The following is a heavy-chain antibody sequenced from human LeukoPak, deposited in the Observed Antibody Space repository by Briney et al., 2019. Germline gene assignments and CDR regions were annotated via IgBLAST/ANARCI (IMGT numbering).Heavy chain of an antibody. CDR3: ARDGFYSSSTWVDY. CDR2: ISYDGNNK. CDR1: GFTFSGYA. D-gene: IGHD6-6*01. Sequence: GRSLRLSCAASGFTFSGYAMHWVRQAPGKGLEWVAVISYDGNNKYYADSVKGRFTISRDNSKNTLYLQMNSLRIEDTAVYYCARDGFYSSSTWVDYWGQGTLVTVSS. V-gene: IGHV3-30-3*01. J-gene: IGHJ4*02.